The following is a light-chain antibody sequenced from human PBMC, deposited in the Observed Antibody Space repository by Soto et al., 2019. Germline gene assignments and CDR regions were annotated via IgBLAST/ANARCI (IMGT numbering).Light chain of an antibody. J-gene: IGKJ4*01. V-gene: IGKV1-33*01. Sequence: DLQMTQSPSSLSASVGDRVTITCRASHDITNYLNWYQQKPGKAPKLLIYDASNLQTGVPSRFSGSGSGTYFTFTISNLEPEDIATYYCQQHDSRPLTFGGGTKVEIK. CDR2: DAS. CDR3: QQHDSRPLT. CDR1: HDITNY.